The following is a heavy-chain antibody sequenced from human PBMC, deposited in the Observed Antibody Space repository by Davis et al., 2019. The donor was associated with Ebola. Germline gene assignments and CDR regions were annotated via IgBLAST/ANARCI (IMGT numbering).Heavy chain of an antibody. D-gene: IGHD3-22*01. CDR2: INQDGSEK. CDR1: GFIFSHYC. Sequence: GESLKISCAASGFIFSHYCMSWVRLAPGKGLEWVANINQDGSEKYYVDSVKGRFTISRDNAKNLLFLQMNSLRAEDTAVYYCARDFGRYDIRTAGVNYWGQGILVTVSS. J-gene: IGHJ4*02. V-gene: IGHV3-7*03. CDR3: ARDFGRYDIRTAGVNY.